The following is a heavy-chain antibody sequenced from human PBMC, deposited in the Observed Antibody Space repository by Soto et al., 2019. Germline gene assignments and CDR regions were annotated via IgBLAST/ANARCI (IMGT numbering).Heavy chain of an antibody. CDR3: ARLEGLATISYYFDY. V-gene: IGHV4-34*01. J-gene: IGHJ4*02. CDR2: INHSGNT. CDR1: GGSCIGYY. D-gene: IGHD3-9*01. Sequence: ETLSLTCAVYGGSCIGYYWSWIRQPPGKGLEWIGKINHSGNTNYNPSLKTRVTISVDKSKNQFSLKLNSVTAADSAVYFCARLEGLATISYYFDYWGQGTLVTVSS.